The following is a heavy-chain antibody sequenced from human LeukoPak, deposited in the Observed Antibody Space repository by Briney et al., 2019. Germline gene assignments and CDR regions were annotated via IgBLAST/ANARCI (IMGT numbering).Heavy chain of an antibody. Sequence: PGGSLRLSCAASGFTFSSSAMTWVRQAPGKGLEWVSAISGGAFSTYYADSVKGRFTISRDNAKNSLYLQMNNLRGEDTAVYYCARDKIVGAAHFDYWGQGTLVTVSS. CDR2: ISGGAFST. V-gene: IGHV3-23*01. CDR3: ARDKIVGAAHFDY. CDR1: GFTFSSSA. D-gene: IGHD1-26*01. J-gene: IGHJ4*02.